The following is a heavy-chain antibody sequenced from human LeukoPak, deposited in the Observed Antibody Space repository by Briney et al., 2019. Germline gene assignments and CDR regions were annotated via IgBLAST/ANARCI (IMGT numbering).Heavy chain of an antibody. CDR3: VKDPDPRYCSSTSCSPI. J-gene: IGHJ3*02. CDR2: IAGGGSST. V-gene: IGHV3-23*01. CDR1: GFTVSFYA. D-gene: IGHD2-2*01. Sequence: GGSLRLSRAASGFTVSFYAMSWVRQAPGKGLEWVSVIAGGGSSTYYADSVKGRFTISRDNSKNTLYLQMNSLRVEDTAVYYCVKDPDPRYCSSTSCSPIWGQGTMVTVSS.